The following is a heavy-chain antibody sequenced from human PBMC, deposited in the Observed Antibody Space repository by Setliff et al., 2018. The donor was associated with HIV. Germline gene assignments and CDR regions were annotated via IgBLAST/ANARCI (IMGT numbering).Heavy chain of an antibody. D-gene: IGHD2-8*02. CDR1: GGSIIRDIFY. CDR3: ARYTVGSMLDY. CDR2: IYPGST. Sequence: PSETLSLTCSVSGGSIIRDIFYWGWIRQPPGKCLEWIVSIYPGSTKYNPSLRSRLTISLDSSTNQFSVTLSAVTAEDTSMYYCARYTVGSMLDYWGPGTLVTVSS. J-gene: IGHJ4*02. V-gene: IGHV4-39*01.